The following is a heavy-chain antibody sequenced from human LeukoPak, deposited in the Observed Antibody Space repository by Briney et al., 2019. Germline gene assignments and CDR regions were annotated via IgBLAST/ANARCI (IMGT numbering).Heavy chain of an antibody. CDR3: ARERFHGSGAPRYDY. J-gene: IGHJ4*02. V-gene: IGHV3-66*01. CDR1: GFIVSSNY. CDR2: IYSGGNT. D-gene: IGHD3-10*01. Sequence: GGSLRLSCAASGFIVSSNYVSWVRQAPGKGLEWVSVIYSGGNTYYADSVKGRFTISRDNSKNTLYLQMNSLRAEDTAIYYCARERFHGSGAPRYDYWGQGILVTVSS.